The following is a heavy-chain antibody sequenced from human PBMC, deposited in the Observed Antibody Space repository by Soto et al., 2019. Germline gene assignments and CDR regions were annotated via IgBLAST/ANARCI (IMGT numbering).Heavy chain of an antibody. J-gene: IGHJ5*02. CDR3: AHRRDATVRVPAAISAWFDP. Sequence: SGPTLVNPTQTLTLTCTFSGFSLSTSGEGVGWIRQSPGKALEWLALIFWDDDKRYNSSLRSRLTITKATSKNQVVLTLTNMDPVDTATYYCAHRRDATVRVPAAISAWFDPWGQGTQVTVSS. CDR1: GFSLSTSGEG. D-gene: IGHD2-2*01. CDR2: IFWDDDK. V-gene: IGHV2-5*02.